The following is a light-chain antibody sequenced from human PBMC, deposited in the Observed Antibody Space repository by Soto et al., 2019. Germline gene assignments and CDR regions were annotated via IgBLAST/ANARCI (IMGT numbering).Light chain of an antibody. CDR2: GNN. J-gene: IGLJ2*01. V-gene: IGLV1-40*01. Sequence: QSVLTQPPSVSGAPGQRVTISCTGSSFNIGAGYNVHWYQQLPGTAPKLLIYGNNNRPSGVPDRFSGSKSGTSASLAITGLQAEDEADYYCQSYDSSLSGSVFGGETKLTVL. CDR3: QSYDSSLSGSV. CDR1: SFNIGAGYN.